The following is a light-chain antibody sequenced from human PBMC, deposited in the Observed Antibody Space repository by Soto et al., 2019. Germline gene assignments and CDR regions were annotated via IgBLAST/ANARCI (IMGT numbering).Light chain of an antibody. CDR2: GAF. J-gene: IGKJ4*01. CDR3: QQYKNWPPLT. Sequence: EIVMTQSPATLSVSPGETATLSCRASQSVSYNLAWYQQKPGQGPRLLIYGAFTRATGIPARFSGSGSGTEFTLTISSRQSEDFALYYCQQYKNWPPLTFGGGTKVEI. CDR1: QSVSYN. V-gene: IGKV3-15*01.